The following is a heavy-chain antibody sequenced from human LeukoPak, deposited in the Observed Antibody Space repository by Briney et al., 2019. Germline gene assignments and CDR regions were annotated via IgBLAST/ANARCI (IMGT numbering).Heavy chain of an antibody. V-gene: IGHV3-21*01. Sequence: GGSLRLSCAASGFTFSSYSMNWVRQAPGKGLEWVSSISSSSSYIYYADSVKGRFTISRDNAKNSLYLQMNSLRAEDTVVYYCARECASTSCYTWEGDYWGQGTLVTVSS. J-gene: IGHJ4*02. D-gene: IGHD2-2*02. CDR1: GFTFSSYS. CDR2: ISSSSSYI. CDR3: ARECASTSCYTWEGDY.